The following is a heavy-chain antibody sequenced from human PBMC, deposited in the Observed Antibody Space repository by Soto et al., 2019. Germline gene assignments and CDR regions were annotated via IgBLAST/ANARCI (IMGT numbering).Heavy chain of an antibody. CDR3: ARQFSSSAFDY. J-gene: IGHJ4*02. Sequence: PSETLSLTCTVSGGSISSGGYYWSWIRQHPGKGLEWIGYIYYSGSTYYNPSLKSRVTISVDTSKNQFSLKLSSVTAADTAVYYCARQFSSSAFDYWGQGTLVTVSS. CDR2: IYYSGST. V-gene: IGHV4-31*03. CDR1: GGSISSGGYY. D-gene: IGHD6-6*01.